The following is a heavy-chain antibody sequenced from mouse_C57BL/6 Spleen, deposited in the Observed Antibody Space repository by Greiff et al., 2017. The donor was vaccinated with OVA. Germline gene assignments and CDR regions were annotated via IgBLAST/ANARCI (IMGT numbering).Heavy chain of an antibody. V-gene: IGHV5-17*01. Sequence: EVKLVESGGGLVKPGGSLKLSCAASGFTFSDYGMHWVRQAPEKGLEWVAYISSGSSTIYYADTVKGRFTISRDNAKNTLFLQMTSLRSEDTAMYYCARRRDYDYDEYFDVWGTGTTVTVSS. CDR3: ARRRDYDYDEYFDV. D-gene: IGHD2-4*01. CDR1: GFTFSDYG. J-gene: IGHJ1*03. CDR2: ISSGSSTI.